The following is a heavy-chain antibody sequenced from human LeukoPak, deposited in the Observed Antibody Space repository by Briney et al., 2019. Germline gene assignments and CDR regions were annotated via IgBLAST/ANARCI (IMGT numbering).Heavy chain of an antibody. D-gene: IGHD2-15*01. Sequence: PGGSLRLSCAVSGFTVSSNYMSWVRQAPGKGLEWVSVIYSGGSTYYAGSLKGRFTISRDESKNTLYLRMNSLRAEDTALYYCARSGDCSGGTCRLDYWGQGTLVTVSS. CDR1: GFTVSSNY. J-gene: IGHJ4*02. V-gene: IGHV3-66*01. CDR3: ARSGDCSGGTCRLDY. CDR2: IYSGGST.